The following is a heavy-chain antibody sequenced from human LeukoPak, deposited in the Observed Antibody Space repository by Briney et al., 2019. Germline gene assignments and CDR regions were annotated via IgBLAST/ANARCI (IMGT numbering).Heavy chain of an antibody. CDR1: GGSFSGYY. J-gene: IGHJ4*02. CDR3: AKEGPEGRYYFDS. CDR2: INHSGST. V-gene: IGHV4-34*01. Sequence: SETLSLTCAVYGGSFSGYYWSWIRQPPGKGLEWIGEINHSGSTSYNPSLKSRVTISVDTSKNQFSLRLTSVTAADTAVYYCAKEGPEGRYYFDSWGQGTLVTVSS. D-gene: IGHD1-14*01.